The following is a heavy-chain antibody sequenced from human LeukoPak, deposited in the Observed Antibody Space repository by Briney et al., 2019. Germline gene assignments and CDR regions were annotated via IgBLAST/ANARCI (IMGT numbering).Heavy chain of an antibody. CDR3: IRETHVGLHLEY. Sequence: GGSLRLSCVASGFTFTTYWMHWVRQVPGKRLVWVARINTDGRVTTYADSVKGRFTVSRDNAENTLYLQMNNLRPEDTAVYYCIRETHVGLHLEYWGQGTLATVSA. J-gene: IGHJ4*02. CDR2: INTDGRVT. D-gene: IGHD3-10*02. CDR1: GFTFTTYW. V-gene: IGHV3-74*01.